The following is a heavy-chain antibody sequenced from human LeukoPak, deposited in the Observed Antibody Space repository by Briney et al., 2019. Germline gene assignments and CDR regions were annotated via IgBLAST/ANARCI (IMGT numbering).Heavy chain of an antibody. Sequence: GGSLRLSCAAFGFTFSSYSMNWVRQAPGKGLEGVSYISSSSGTIYYADSLRGRFTISRDNAKNSLYLQMNSLRVEDTAVYYCARDEADSGTYATTWGQGTLVTVSS. CDR3: ARDEADSGTYATT. V-gene: IGHV3-48*01. D-gene: IGHD1-26*01. CDR1: GFTFSSYS. J-gene: IGHJ5*02. CDR2: ISSSSGTI.